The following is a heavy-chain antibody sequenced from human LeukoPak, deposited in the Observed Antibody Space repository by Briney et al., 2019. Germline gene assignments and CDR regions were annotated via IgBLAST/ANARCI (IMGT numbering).Heavy chain of an antibody. J-gene: IGHJ4*02. CDR3: ARVARHDYTYYPGGNYFDY. Sequence: PGGSLRLSCAASGFTFSSQWMSWVRQAPGKGLEWVANVNKGGTQKYYVDSVKGRFTISRDNAGNSLYLQMNSLRAEDTAVYYCARVARHDYTYYPGGNYFDYWGQGTLVTVSS. CDR1: GFTFSSQW. CDR2: VNKGGTQK. V-gene: IGHV3-7*01. D-gene: IGHD4-11*01.